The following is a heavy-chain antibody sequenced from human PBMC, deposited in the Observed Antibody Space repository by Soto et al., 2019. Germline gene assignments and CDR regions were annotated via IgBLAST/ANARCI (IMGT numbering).Heavy chain of an antibody. Sequence: QVHLVQSGAEVKKPGASVKVSCKASGYTFTSYGITWVRQAPGQGLEWMGWISAHNGNTDYAQKLQGRVIVTRDTSTSTADMELRSLISDDTAVYYCARGRYGDYWGQGARVTVSS. CDR2: ISAHNGNT. D-gene: IGHD1-1*01. V-gene: IGHV1-18*01. CDR3: ARGRYGDY. J-gene: IGHJ4*02. CDR1: GYTFTSYG.